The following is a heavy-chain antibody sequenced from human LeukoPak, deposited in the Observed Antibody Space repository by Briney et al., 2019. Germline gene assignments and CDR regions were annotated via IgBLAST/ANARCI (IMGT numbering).Heavy chain of an antibody. Sequence: GESLKISCKGSGYSFTSYWIGWVRQMPGKGLEWMGIIYPGDSDTRYSPSFQGQVTILADKSISTAYLQWSSLKASDTAMYYCARRVSVTTVTRRTEHNWFDPWGQGTLVTVSS. V-gene: IGHV5-51*01. J-gene: IGHJ5*02. CDR2: IYPGDSDT. CDR1: GYSFTSYW. CDR3: ARRVSVTTVTRRTEHNWFDP. D-gene: IGHD4-17*01.